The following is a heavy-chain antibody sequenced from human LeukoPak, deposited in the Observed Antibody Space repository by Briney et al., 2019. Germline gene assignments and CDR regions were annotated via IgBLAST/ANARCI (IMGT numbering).Heavy chain of an antibody. CDR3: ARGGMYSSSWPFDY. CDR1: GGSISSYY. V-gene: IGHV4-59*12. CDR2: IYYSGST. D-gene: IGHD6-13*01. J-gene: IGHJ4*02. Sequence: PSETLSLTCTVSGGSISSYYWSWIRQPPGKGLEWIGYIYYSGSTNYNPSLKSRVTISVDTSKNQFSLKLSSVTAADTAVYYCARGGMYSSSWPFDYWGQGTLVTVSS.